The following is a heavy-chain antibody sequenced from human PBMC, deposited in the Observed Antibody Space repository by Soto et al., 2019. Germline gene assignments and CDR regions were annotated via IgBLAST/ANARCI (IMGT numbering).Heavy chain of an antibody. CDR2: ISSNGGST. Sequence: PGGSMRLSCSASGFTFSSYAMHWVRQAPGKGLEYVSAISSNGGSTYYADSVKGRFTISRDNSKNTLYLQMSSLRAEDTAVYYFVIERRITMIVVVYDAFDIWGQGTMVTVSS. J-gene: IGHJ3*02. D-gene: IGHD3-22*01. CDR1: GFTFSSYA. V-gene: IGHV3-64D*08. CDR3: VIERRITMIVVVYDAFDI.